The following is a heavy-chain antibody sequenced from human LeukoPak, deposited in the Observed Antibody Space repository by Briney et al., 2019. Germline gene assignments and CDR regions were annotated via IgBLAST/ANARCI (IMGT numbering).Heavy chain of an antibody. D-gene: IGHD3-22*01. CDR1: GFTFSSYW. CDR3: ARALYYYDSSGISNYYYYMDV. V-gene: IGHV4-38-2*01. J-gene: IGHJ6*03. CDR2: IYHSGST. Sequence: GSLRLSCAASGFTFSSYWMSWVRQPPGKGLEWIGSIYHSGSTYYNPSLKSRVTISVDTSKNQFSLKLSSVTAADTAVYYCARALYYYDSSGISNYYYYMDVWGKGTTVTVSS.